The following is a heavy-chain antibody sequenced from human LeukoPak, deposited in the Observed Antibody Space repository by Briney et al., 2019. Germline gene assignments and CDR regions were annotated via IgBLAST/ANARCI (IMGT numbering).Heavy chain of an antibody. V-gene: IGHV3-23*01. J-gene: IGHJ4*02. CDR3: AKDLITMVRGGSFDY. CDR1: GFTFSSYA. Sequence: PGGSLRLSCAASGFTFSSYATSWVRQAPGKGLEWVSAISGSGGSTYYADSVKGRFTISRDNSKNTLYLQMNSLRAEDTAVYYCAKDLITMVRGGSFDYWGQGTLVTVSS. CDR2: ISGSGGST. D-gene: IGHD3-10*01.